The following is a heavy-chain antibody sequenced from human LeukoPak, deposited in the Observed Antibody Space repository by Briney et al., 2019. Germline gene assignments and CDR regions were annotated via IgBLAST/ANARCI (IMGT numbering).Heavy chain of an antibody. CDR2: INPDDGST. J-gene: IGHJ3*02. CDR3: LTIVETDLDAFDI. CDR1: GFPFRKYW. D-gene: IGHD2-21*01. V-gene: IGHV3-74*01. Sequence: TGGSLRLSCAASGFPFRKYWLHGARQARGRGGVWVSRINPDDGSTSYADSVKGRFTISRDNAKSTLYLQMNSLRAEDTAVYYCLTIVETDLDAFDIWGQGTKVTVSS.